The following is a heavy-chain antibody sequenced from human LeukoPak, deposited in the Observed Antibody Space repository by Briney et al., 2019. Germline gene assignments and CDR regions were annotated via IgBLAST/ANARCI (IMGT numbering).Heavy chain of an antibody. D-gene: IGHD6-13*01. J-gene: IGHJ4*02. V-gene: IGHV3-7*01. CDR3: ARIGYSSSCFYY. CDR2: IKQDGSEK. CDR1: GFIFNKYR. Sequence: GGSLRLSCAASGFIFNKYRMSWVRQAPGKGLEWVANIKQDGSEKYYADPVKGRFTISRDNAQNSVYLQMNSVRAEDTAVYYCARIGYSSSCFYYWGQGTPVTVSS.